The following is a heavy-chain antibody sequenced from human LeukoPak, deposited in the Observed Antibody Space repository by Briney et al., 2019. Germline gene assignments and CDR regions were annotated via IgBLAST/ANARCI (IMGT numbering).Heavy chain of an antibody. V-gene: IGHV1-18*01. CDR1: GYTLTELS. CDR3: ARGTSDFWSGYYFDY. Sequence: ASVKVSCKVSGYTLTELSMHWVRQAPGQGLEWMGWISGYNGNTNYAQKLQGRVTMTTDTSTTTAYMELRSLRSDDTAVYYCARGTSDFWSGYYFDYWGQGTLVTVSS. J-gene: IGHJ4*02. D-gene: IGHD3-3*01. CDR2: ISGYNGNT.